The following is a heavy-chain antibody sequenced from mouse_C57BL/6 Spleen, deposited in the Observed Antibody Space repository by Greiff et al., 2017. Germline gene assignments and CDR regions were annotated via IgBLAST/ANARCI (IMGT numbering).Heavy chain of an antibody. CDR1: GFTFSSYA. CDR2: ISDGGSYT. V-gene: IGHV5-4*01. Sequence: DVKLQESGGGLVKPGGSLKLSCAASGFTFSSYAMSWVRQTPEKRLEWVATISDGGSYTYYPDNVKGRFTISRDNAKNNLYLQMSHLKSEDTAMYYCAREVPIKAMDYWGQGTSVTVSS. D-gene: IGHD2-14*01. CDR3: AREVPIKAMDY. J-gene: IGHJ4*01.